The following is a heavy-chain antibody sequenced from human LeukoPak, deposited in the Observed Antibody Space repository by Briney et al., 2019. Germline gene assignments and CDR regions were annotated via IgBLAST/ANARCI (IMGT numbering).Heavy chain of an antibody. V-gene: IGHV3-30*04. D-gene: IGHD3-16*02. J-gene: IGHJ4*02. CDR2: ISYDGSNK. CDR1: GFSFSSYA. CDR3: ARGFAPGELSYFDY. Sequence: GGSLRLSCAASGFSFSSYAMNWVRQAPGKGLEGVAVISYDGSNKFYADSVRGRFTISRDNSKNTLYLQMNSLRAEDTAVYYCARGFAPGELSYFDYWGQGTLVTVSS.